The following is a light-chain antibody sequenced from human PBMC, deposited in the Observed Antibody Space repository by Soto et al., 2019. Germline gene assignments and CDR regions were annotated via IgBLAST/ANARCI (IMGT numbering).Light chain of an antibody. Sequence: DIQLTQSPSFLSASVGDRVTITCRASQGISSYLAWYQQKPGKAPKLLIYAASTLQSGVPSRFSGSGFGTEFTLTISSLQSEDFATYYCQQLSGYPHTFGQGTKLEIK. CDR3: QQLSGYPHT. V-gene: IGKV1-9*01. CDR2: AAS. J-gene: IGKJ2*01. CDR1: QGISSY.